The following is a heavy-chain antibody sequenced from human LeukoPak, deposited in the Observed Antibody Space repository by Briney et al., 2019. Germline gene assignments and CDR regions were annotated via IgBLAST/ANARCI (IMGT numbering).Heavy chain of an antibody. V-gene: IGHV3-23*01. J-gene: IGHJ4*02. CDR1: GFTFSTYA. CDR2: ISGSGGST. D-gene: IGHD6-19*01. CDR3: AKDPGSSGYYYFDY. Sequence: GGSLRLSCAASGFTFSTYAMSWVRQAPGKGLEWVSAISGSGGSTYYADSVKGRFTISRDNSKNTLYLQMNSLRAEDTAVYYCAKDPGSSGYYYFDYWGQGTLVTVSS.